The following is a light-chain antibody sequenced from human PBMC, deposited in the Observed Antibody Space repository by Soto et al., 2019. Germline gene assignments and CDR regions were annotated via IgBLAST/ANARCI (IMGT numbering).Light chain of an antibody. CDR2: DVT. V-gene: IGLV2-14*03. J-gene: IGLJ3*02. CDR1: SSDVGGYDH. Sequence: QPVLTQPASVSGSPGQSITISCTGTSSDVGGYDHVSWYQQHPGKAPKLIIYDVTVRPSGISRRFSDSKSDNTASLAVSGLQPEDEAYYYCSSYTNQDTLLFGGGTKVTVL. CDR3: SSYTNQDTLL.